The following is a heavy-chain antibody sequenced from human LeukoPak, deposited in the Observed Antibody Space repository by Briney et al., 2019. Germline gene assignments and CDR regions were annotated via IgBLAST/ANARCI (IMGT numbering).Heavy chain of an antibody. CDR3: ARDQGLGDYGTLDV. CDR1: GLTFSSYA. Sequence: GGSLRLSCAASGLTFSSYAMHWVRQAPGKGLEWVAVISYDGSNKYYADSVKGRFTISRDNSKNTLYLQMNSLRAEDTAVYYCARDQGLGDYGTLDVWGQGTTVTVSS. D-gene: IGHD4-17*01. V-gene: IGHV3-30-3*01. J-gene: IGHJ6*02. CDR2: ISYDGSNK.